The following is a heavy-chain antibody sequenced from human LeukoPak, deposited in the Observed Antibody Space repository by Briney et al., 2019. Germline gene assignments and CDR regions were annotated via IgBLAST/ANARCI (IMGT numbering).Heavy chain of an antibody. V-gene: IGHV3-48*02. CDR2: IRGSGSPR. CDR3: VRDPDALDY. Sequence: GGSLKLSCAASGFTFSAYSMNWVRQAPGRGLEWVSYIRGSGSPRYYADSVKGRFTISRDNTKNSLYLQMDSLRDEDTAVYYCVRDPDALDYWGQGTLVTVSS. CDR1: GFTFSAYS. J-gene: IGHJ4*02.